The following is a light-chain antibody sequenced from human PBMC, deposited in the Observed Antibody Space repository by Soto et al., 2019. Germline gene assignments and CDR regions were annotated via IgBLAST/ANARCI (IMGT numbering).Light chain of an antibody. V-gene: IGLV2-14*03. CDR1: TRDVGAYKY. Sequence: QSVLTQPASVSGSPGQSITISCTGTTRDVGAYKYVSWYQQHPGKAPQLVIYDVTNRPSGVSNRFSGSKSGNTASLTISGLQAEDEADYYCSSYTSSSTLVFGGGTKLTVL. J-gene: IGLJ3*02. CDR3: SSYTSSSTLV. CDR2: DVT.